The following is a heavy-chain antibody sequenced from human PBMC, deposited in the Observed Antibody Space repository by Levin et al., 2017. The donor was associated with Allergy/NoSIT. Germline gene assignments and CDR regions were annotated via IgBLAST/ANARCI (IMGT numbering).Heavy chain of an antibody. J-gene: IGHJ5*02. CDR2: ISSSGSTI. V-gene: IGHV3-11*01. D-gene: IGHD6-19*01. Sequence: GESLKISCAASGFTFIDYYMSWIRQAPGKGLEWVSYISSSGSTIYYADSVEGRFTISRDNAKNLLYLQMNSLRAEDTAVYYCARDRPYSSGWDPTGWWFDPWGQGTLVTVSS. CDR1: GFTFIDYY. CDR3: ARDRPYSSGWDPTGWWFDP.